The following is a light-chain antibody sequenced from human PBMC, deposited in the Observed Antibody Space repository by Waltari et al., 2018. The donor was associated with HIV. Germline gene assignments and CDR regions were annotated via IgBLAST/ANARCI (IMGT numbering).Light chain of an antibody. V-gene: IGLV1-47*01. CDR2: RNN. CDR1: RSNIGSNY. J-gene: IGLJ2*01. Sequence: QSVLTQPPAASGTPGQRVTISCSGSRSNIGSNYVYWYQQFPGTAPKLLIYRNNYRPSGVPDRISGSKSGTAAYLAISGLRSEDEADYYCSSYAGSNNFKVFGGGTKLTVL. CDR3: SSYAGSNNFKV.